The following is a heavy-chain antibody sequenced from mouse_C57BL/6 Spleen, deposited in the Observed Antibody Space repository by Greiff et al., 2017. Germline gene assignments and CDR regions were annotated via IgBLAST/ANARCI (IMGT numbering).Heavy chain of an antibody. J-gene: IGHJ4*01. D-gene: IGHD2-5*01. CDR1: GYTFTDYY. CDR2: IYPGSGNT. CDR3: ARDYYSNGFMDY. Sequence: QVQLQQSGAELVRPGASVKLSCKASGYTFTDYYINWVKQRPGQGLEWIARIYPGSGNTYYDEKFKGKATLTAEQSSSTAYMQLSSLTSEDSAVYFCARDYYSNGFMDYWGQGTSVTVSS. V-gene: IGHV1-76*01.